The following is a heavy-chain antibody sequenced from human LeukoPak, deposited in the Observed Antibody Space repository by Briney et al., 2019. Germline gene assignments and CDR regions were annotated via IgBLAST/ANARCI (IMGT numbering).Heavy chain of an antibody. CDR2: IYHSGST. V-gene: IGHV4-30-2*01. CDR3: ARGEYYDFWSGQQYYFDY. D-gene: IGHD3-3*01. Sequence: SETLSLTCTVSGGSISSGGYYWSWIRQPPGKGLGWIGYIYHSGSTYYNPSLKSRVTISVDRSKNQFSLKLSSVTAADTAVYYCARGEYYDFWSGQQYYFDYWGQGTLVTVSS. CDR1: GGSISSGGYY. J-gene: IGHJ4*02.